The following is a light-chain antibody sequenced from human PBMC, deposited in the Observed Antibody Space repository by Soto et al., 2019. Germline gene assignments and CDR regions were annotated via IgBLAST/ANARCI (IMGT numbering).Light chain of an antibody. CDR1: QSVSSSY. V-gene: IGKV3-20*01. Sequence: EIVLTQSPGTLSLSPGERATLSCRASQSVSSSYLAWYQQKPGQGPRLLIYDATSRATGIADRFSGSESGTDFTLTISRLEPEDCAVYYCQQYGSSSYTFGQGTKLELK. CDR2: DAT. J-gene: IGKJ2*01. CDR3: QQYGSSSYT.